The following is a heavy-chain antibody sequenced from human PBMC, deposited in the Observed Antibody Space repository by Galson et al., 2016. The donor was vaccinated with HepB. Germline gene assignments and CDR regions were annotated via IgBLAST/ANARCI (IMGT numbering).Heavy chain of an antibody. J-gene: IGHJ4*02. CDR3: AALDAPLLRTAY. Sequence: SLRLSCAASGFTVSNNYMSWVRQAPGKGLEWVSVIYSGGTTYYADSVKGRFTISRDNVRNSLHLQMDSVRVEDTAVYYCAALDAPLLRTAYWGQGTLVTVSS. V-gene: IGHV3-53*01. CDR2: IYSGGTT. CDR1: GFTVSNNY. D-gene: IGHD2-2*03.